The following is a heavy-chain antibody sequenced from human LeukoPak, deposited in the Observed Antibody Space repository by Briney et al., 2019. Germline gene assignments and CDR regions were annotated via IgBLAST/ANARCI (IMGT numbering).Heavy chain of an antibody. J-gene: IGHJ4*02. D-gene: IGHD2-15*01. CDR3: AQAVYCSGGGCYGAPDY. CDR1: GFTFRTYA. Sequence: GGSLRLSCVASGFTFRTYAMTWVRQAPGKGLEWVSAISGSGDSTYYADSVRGRFPISRDNSKNTLYLQMNSLRAEDTAVYYCAQAVYCSGGGCYGAPDYWGQGTLVTVSS. CDR2: ISGSGDST. V-gene: IGHV3-23*01.